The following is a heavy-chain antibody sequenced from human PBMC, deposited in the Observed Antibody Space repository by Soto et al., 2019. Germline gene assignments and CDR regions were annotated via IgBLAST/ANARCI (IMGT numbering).Heavy chain of an antibody. J-gene: IGHJ4*02. D-gene: IGHD3-3*01. CDR2: ISSSSSYI. Sequence: GGSLRLSCAASGFTFSSYSMNWVRQAPGKGLEWVSSISSSSSYIYYADSVKGRFTISRDNAKNSLYLQMNSLRAEDTAVYYCARIAFGGFWSGYPGSFDYWGQGTLVTVSS. CDR1: GFTFSSYS. V-gene: IGHV3-21*01. CDR3: ARIAFGGFWSGYPGSFDY.